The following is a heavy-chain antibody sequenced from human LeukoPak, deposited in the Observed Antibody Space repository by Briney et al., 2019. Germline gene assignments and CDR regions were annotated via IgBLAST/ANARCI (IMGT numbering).Heavy chain of an antibody. J-gene: IGHJ4*02. CDR3: ARDRLPVEMATETLDY. Sequence: GRVTITRDTSASTAYMELSSLRSEDTAVYYCARDRLPVEMATETLDYWGQGTLVTVSS. D-gene: IGHD5-24*01. V-gene: IGHV1-3*01.